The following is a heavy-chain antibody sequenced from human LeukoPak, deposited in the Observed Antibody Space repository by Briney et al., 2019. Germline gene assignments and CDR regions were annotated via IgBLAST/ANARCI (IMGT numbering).Heavy chain of an antibody. D-gene: IGHD1-14*01. Sequence: GGSLRLSCAASGFSVNSNYMSWVRQAPGKGLEWVLVIYSGGSTYYADSVKGRFTISRHVSKNTLYLQMNSLRAEDTAVYYCARAGPYDAFDIWGQGTMVTVSS. CDR2: IYSGGST. V-gene: IGHV3-53*04. J-gene: IGHJ3*02. CDR1: GFSVNSNY. CDR3: ARAGPYDAFDI.